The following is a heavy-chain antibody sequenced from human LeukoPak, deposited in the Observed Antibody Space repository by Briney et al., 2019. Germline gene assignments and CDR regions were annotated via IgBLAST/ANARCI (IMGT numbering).Heavy chain of an antibody. J-gene: IGHJ4*02. CDR2: IYYSGST. V-gene: IGHV4-59*08. CDR1: GDSISGNY. Sequence: SETLSLTCTVSGDSISGNYWTWIWQPPGKGLERIGYIYYSGSTNYNASLKSRVTISVDTSKNQFSLKLSSVTAADTAVYYCARLGDGDNLRYFDYWGQGTLVTVSS. D-gene: IGHD5-24*01. CDR3: ARLGDGDNLRYFDY.